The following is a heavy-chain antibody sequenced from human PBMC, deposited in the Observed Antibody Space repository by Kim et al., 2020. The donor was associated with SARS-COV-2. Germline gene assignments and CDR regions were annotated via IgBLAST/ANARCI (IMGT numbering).Heavy chain of an antibody. CDR1: GFSFSSYC. V-gene: IGHV3-33*06. D-gene: IGHD1-1*01. Sequence: GGSLRLSCAASGFSFSSYCMHWVRQAPGKGLEWVAVIWYDGSNKYYADSVKGRFTISRDNAKNTLYLQMNSLRAEDTAVYYCAKDDGSQLHAFDIWGRGTMVTVSS. J-gene: IGHJ3*02. CDR3: AKDDGSQLHAFDI. CDR2: IWYDGSNK.